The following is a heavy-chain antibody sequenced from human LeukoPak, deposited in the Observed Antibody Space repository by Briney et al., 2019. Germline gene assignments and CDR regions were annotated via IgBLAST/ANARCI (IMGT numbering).Heavy chain of an antibody. CDR2: IKSKTDGGTT. D-gene: IGHD3-16*02. CDR3: TTVLVYYDYVWGSYRPRREDY. Sequence: GGSLRLSCAASGFTFSNAWMSWVRQAPGKGLEWVGRIKSKTDGGTTDYAAPVKGRFTISRDDSKNTLYLQMNSLKTEDTAVYYCTTVLVYYDYVWGSYRPRREDYWGQGTLVTVSS. J-gene: IGHJ4*02. V-gene: IGHV3-15*01. CDR1: GFTFSNAW.